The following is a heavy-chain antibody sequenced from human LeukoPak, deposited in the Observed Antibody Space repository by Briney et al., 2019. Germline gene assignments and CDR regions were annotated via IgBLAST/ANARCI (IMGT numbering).Heavy chain of an antibody. CDR2: ISYDGSNK. J-gene: IGHJ4*01. V-gene: IGHV3-30*03. D-gene: IGHD6-19*01. CDR3: ATNAGQWLVPFDY. Sequence: GGSLRLSCAASGFTFSSYGMHWVRQAPGKGLEWVALISYDGSNKYYADSVKGRFTISRDNSKNTLYLQMNSLRAEDTALYYCATNAGQWLVPFDYWGLGTLVTVSS. CDR1: GFTFSSYG.